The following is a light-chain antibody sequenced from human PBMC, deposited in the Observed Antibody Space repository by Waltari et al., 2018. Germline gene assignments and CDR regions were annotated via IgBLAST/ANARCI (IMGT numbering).Light chain of an antibody. Sequence: QSALTQPPSASGPPGQSVTISCTGTNSDIDNFQYVSWYQQHPGKAPRLIIYDFTKRPSEFPNRFSGSKSGNMASLTVSYLQADDEADYFCCSVSGGNDLLFGGGTKLTVL. CDR2: DFT. V-gene: IGLV2-8*01. CDR1: NSDIDNFQY. J-gene: IGLJ2*01. CDR3: CSVSGGNDLL.